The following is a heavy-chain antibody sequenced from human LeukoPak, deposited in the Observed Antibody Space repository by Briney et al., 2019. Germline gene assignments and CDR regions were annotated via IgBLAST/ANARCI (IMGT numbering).Heavy chain of an antibody. CDR3: ARVGCSSTSCYDYYYYYYMDV. J-gene: IGHJ6*03. Sequence: PGGSLRLSCAASGFTFSDYYMNWVRQAPGKGLEWVSSITGNGNYIYYADSVKGRFTISRDNAKNSLFLQMNSLRAEDTAVYYCARVGCSSTSCYDYYYYYYMDVWGKGTTVTISS. D-gene: IGHD2-2*01. CDR1: GFTFSDYY. V-gene: IGHV3-21*01. CDR2: ITGNGNYI.